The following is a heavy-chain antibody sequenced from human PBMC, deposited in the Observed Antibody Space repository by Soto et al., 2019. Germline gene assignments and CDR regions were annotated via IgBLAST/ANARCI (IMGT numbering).Heavy chain of an antibody. V-gene: IGHV1-46*01. Sequence: QVQLVQSGAEVKKPGASVKVSCKASGYTFTSYYMHWVRQAPGQGLEWMGIINPSGGSTSYAKKCQGRVTMTRDTSTSTVYMELSSLRSEDTAVYYCARVYSDPYVWGSYRPYPHAFDIWGQGTMVTVSS. J-gene: IGHJ3*02. CDR2: INPSGGST. CDR3: ARVYSDPYVWGSYRPYPHAFDI. CDR1: GYTFTSYY. D-gene: IGHD3-16*02.